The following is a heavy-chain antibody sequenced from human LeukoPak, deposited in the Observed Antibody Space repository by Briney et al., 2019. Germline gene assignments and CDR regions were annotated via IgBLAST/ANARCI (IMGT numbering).Heavy chain of an antibody. D-gene: IGHD1-26*01. J-gene: IGHJ4*02. Sequence: PGGSLRLSCAASGFTFRTYGMNWVRQGPGKGLEWVSYISSGSSTIFYADSVKGRSTISRDNAKNSLYLQMNSLRDEDTAVYYCARDSGLIMGALNLDYWGQGTLLTVSS. CDR1: GFTFRTYG. V-gene: IGHV3-48*02. CDR3: ARDSGLIMGALNLDY. CDR2: ISSGSSTI.